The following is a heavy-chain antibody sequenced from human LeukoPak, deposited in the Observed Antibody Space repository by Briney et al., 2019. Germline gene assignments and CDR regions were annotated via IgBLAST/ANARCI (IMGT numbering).Heavy chain of an antibody. J-gene: IGHJ4*02. Sequence: GGSLRLPCAASGFTFSTYPMHWVRQAPGKGLEWVAVISYDGSNKYYADSVEGRFTISRDNSKNTLYLQMNSLRAGDTAVYYCARADDWLLSPLDYWGQGTLVTVSS. V-gene: IGHV3-30-3*01. CDR3: ARADDWLLSPLDY. CDR1: GFTFSTYP. CDR2: ISYDGSNK. D-gene: IGHD3-9*01.